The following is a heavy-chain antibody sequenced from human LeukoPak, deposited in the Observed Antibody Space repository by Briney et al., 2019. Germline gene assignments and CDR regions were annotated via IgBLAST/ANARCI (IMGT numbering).Heavy chain of an antibody. CDR1: GGSISTNNW. CDR3: ARVGYISGWYPFDF. D-gene: IGHD6-19*01. V-gene: IGHV4-4*02. CDR2: INHTGRT. J-gene: IGHJ4*02. Sequence: SETLSLTCAVSGGSISTNNWWTWIRQPPGEGPEWIGEINHTGRTNYNPSLKSRVIISVDMSKNQFSLKLSSVTAADTAVYYCARVGYISGWYPFDFWGLGTLVIVSS.